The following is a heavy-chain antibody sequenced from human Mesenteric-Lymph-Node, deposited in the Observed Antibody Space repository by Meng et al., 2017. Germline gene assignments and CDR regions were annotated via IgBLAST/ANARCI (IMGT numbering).Heavy chain of an antibody. J-gene: IGHJ4*02. V-gene: IGHV3-23*04. CDR2: ISGSGGSP. CDR1: GFTFSSYA. Sequence: EVQMVESGGGFVQPGGSLRLSCAASGFTFSSYAMSWVRQAPGKGLEWVSSISGSGGSPNYGNSVKGRFTISRDNSKNTLYLQMNSLTAEDTAVYYCAAGADPDYWGQGALVTVSS. CDR3: AAGADPDY. D-gene: IGHD3-10*01.